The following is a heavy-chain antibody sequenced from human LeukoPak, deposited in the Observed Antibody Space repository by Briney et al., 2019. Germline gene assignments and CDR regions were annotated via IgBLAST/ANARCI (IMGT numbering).Heavy chain of an antibody. Sequence: GGSLRLSCAASGFTFSDYYMSWIRQAPGQGLELVSYISTGSSYTNYADSVKGRFTISRDNAKNSLSLQMNSLRAEDTAIYYCARAYGQVYFDNWGQGTLVTVSS. CDR3: ARAYGQVYFDN. CDR2: ISTGSSYT. J-gene: IGHJ4*02. V-gene: IGHV3-11*06. CDR1: GFTFSDYY. D-gene: IGHD3-10*01.